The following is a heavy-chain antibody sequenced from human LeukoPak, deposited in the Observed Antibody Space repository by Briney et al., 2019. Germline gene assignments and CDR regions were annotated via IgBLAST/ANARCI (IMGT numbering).Heavy chain of an antibody. V-gene: IGHV3-7*05. D-gene: IGHD4-23*01. J-gene: IGHJ4*02. CDR1: GFTFSTYY. Sequence: PGGSLRLSCAASGFTFSTYYMAWVHQAPGRGLEWVANIKQDGSTKNYVDSVKGRFTISRDNAHNSLYLQMNSLRAEDTAVYYCARDYGGNLDYWGQGTLVTVSS. CDR2: IKQDGSTK. CDR3: ARDYGGNLDY.